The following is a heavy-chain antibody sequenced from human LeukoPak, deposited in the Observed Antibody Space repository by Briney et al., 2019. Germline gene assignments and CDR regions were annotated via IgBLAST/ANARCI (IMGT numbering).Heavy chain of an antibody. J-gene: IGHJ4*02. Sequence: PGGSPRLSCAASGFTFSSYSMNWVRQAPGKGLEWVSSISSSGSYIYYADSVKGRFTISRDNAKNSLYLQMNSLRAEDTAVYYCARDQTEAAAGTWDYWGQGTLVTVSS. D-gene: IGHD6-13*01. CDR3: ARDQTEAAAGTWDY. CDR1: GFTFSSYS. V-gene: IGHV3-21*01. CDR2: ISSSGSYI.